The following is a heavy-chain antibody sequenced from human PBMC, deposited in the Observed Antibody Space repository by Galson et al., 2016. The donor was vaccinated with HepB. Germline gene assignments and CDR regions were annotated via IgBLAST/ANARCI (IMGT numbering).Heavy chain of an antibody. CDR2: ISTYNGNT. V-gene: IGHV1-18*01. J-gene: IGHJ6*02. D-gene: IGHD6-13*01. CDR3: ARDLPSSWVYYGYYGLDV. Sequence: SVKVSCKASGYTFSSYGINWVRQAPGQGLEWMGWISTYNGNTNYAQNLQGRVTMTTDTSTSTAYMELRSLRSDDTAVYYCARDLPSSWVYYGYYGLDVWGLGTTVTVSS. CDR1: GYTFSSYG.